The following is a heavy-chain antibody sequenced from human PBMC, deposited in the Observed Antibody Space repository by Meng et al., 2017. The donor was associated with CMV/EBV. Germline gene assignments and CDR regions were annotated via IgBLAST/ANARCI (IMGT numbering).Heavy chain of an antibody. CDR3: ARGGRYYYDSSGYCDY. V-gene: IGHV1-18*01. D-gene: IGHD3-22*01. CDR1: GYTFTSYG. J-gene: IGHJ4*02. CDR2: ISAYNGNT. Sequence: QVRLVKFGAGVKKPGASVKVSCKASGYTFTSYGISWVRQAPGQGLEWMGWISAYNGNTNYAQKLQGRVTMTTDTSTSTAYMELRSLRSDDTAVYYCARGGRYYYDSSGYCDYWGQGTLVTVSS.